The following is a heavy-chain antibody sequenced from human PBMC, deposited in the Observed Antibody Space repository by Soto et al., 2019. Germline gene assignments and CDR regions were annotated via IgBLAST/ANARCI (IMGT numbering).Heavy chain of an antibody. Sequence: QVQLVESGGGVVQPGRSLRLSCAASGFTFSSYAMHWVRQAPGKGLEWVAVISYDGSNKYYADSVKGRFTISRDNSKNTLYLQMNSLRAEDTAVYYCAREGSYFDYWGQGTLVTVSS. J-gene: IGHJ4*02. CDR3: AREGSYFDY. V-gene: IGHV3-30-3*01. CDR2: ISYDGSNK. CDR1: GFTFSSYA.